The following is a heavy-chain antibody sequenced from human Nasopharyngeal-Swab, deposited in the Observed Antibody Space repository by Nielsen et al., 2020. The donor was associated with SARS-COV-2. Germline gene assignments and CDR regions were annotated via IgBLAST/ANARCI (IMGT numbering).Heavy chain of an antibody. V-gene: IGHV3-33*05. Sequence: PGKGLEWVAVISYDGSNKYYADSVKGRFTISRDNSKNTLYLQMNSLRAEDTAVYYCARDLSYYDSVGAFDIWGHGTMVTVSS. J-gene: IGHJ3*02. D-gene: IGHD3-22*01. CDR3: ARDLSYYDSVGAFDI. CDR2: ISYDGSNK.